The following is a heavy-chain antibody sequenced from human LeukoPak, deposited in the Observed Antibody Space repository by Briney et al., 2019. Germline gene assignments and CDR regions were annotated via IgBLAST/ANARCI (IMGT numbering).Heavy chain of an antibody. CDR2: IHDSGST. Sequence: PSETLSLTCTVSGGSISNYYWSWIRQSPEKGLEWIGYIHDSGSTNYNPSLKSRVTISVDTSKNQFSLKLSSVTAAGTAVYYCARLDAAAGRYLQFFYWGQGTLVTVSS. J-gene: IGHJ4*02. CDR3: ARLDAAAGRYLQFFY. CDR1: GGSISNYY. V-gene: IGHV4-59*08. D-gene: IGHD5-24*01.